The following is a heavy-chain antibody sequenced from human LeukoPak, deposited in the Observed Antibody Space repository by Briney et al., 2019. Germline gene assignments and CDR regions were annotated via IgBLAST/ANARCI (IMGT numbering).Heavy chain of an antibody. D-gene: IGHD5-12*01. CDR3: ARGGYSGYATRARSYYFDY. CDR1: GGSFSGYY. V-gene: IGHV4-34*01. CDR2: INHSGST. J-gene: IGHJ4*02. Sequence: PSETLSLTCAVYGGSFSGYYWSWIRQPPGKGLEWIGEINHSGSTNYNPSLKSRVTISVDTSKNQFSLKLSSVTAADTAVYYCARGGYSGYATRARSYYFDYWGQGTLVTVSS.